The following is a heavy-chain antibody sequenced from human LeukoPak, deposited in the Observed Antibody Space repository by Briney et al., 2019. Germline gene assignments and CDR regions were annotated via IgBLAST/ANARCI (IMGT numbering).Heavy chain of an antibody. J-gene: IGHJ4*02. V-gene: IGHV1-46*01. Sequence: ASVKVSCKASGYTFTSYYMHWVRQAPGQGLEWMGIINPSGGSTSYAQRFQGRVTMTRDTSTSTVYMELSSLRSEDTAVYYCARDMQQLDPEDYWGQGTLVTVSS. D-gene: IGHD6-13*01. CDR2: INPSGGST. CDR3: ARDMQQLDPEDY. CDR1: GYTFTSYY.